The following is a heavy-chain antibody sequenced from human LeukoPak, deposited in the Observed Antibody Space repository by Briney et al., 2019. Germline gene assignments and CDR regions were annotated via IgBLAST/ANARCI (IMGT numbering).Heavy chain of an antibody. Sequence: KPGGSLRLPCAASGFTFSSYSMNWVRQAPGKGLEWVSYISSSGSSIYYADSVKGRFTMSRDNAKNSLYLQMNSLSAEDTAVYYCTRPRTGTTDYWGQGTLVTVSS. D-gene: IGHD1-7*01. V-gene: IGHV3-21*01. CDR1: GFTFSSYS. CDR3: TRPRTGTTDY. CDR2: ISSSGSSI. J-gene: IGHJ4*02.